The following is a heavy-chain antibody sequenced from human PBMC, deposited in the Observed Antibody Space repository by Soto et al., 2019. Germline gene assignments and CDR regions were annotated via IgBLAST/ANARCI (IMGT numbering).Heavy chain of an antibody. Sequence: SQTLSLTCAISGDSVSSNSAAWNWIRQSPSRGLEWLGRTYYRSRWYNDYAVSVKSRITVNPDTSKNQFSLQLTSVTPEDTAVYYCAVTTSQYSYCMDPWGQGTLVTVSS. CDR2: TYYRSRWYN. CDR1: GDSVSSNSAA. J-gene: IGHJ5*02. D-gene: IGHD1-1*01. V-gene: IGHV6-1*01. CDR3: AVTTSQYSYCMDP.